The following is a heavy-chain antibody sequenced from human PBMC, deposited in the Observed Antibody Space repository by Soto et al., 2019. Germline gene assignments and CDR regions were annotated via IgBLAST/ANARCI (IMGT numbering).Heavy chain of an antibody. CDR3: ARQIYDSDTGPNFQYYFDS. J-gene: IGHJ4*02. V-gene: IGHV5-10-1*01. CDR1: GYSLAGYW. Sequence: PGESLKIYCKGSGYSLAGYWITWVRQKPGKGLEWMGRIDPSDSQTYYSPSFRGHVTISVTKSITTVFLQWSSLRASDTAMYYCARQIYDSDTGPNFQYYFDSWGQGTPVTVSS. D-gene: IGHD3-22*01. CDR2: IDPSDSQT.